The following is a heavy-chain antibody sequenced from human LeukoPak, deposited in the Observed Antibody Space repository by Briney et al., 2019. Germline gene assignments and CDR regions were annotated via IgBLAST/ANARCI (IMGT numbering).Heavy chain of an antibody. J-gene: IGHJ3*02. Sequence: PSETLSLTCTVSGGSISSYYWSWIRQPPGKGLEWIGYIYTSGSTNYNPSLKSRVTISVDTSKNQFSLKPSSVTAADTAVYYCARHKTKKYGSGGSCYPSPFDIWGQGTMVTVSS. CDR2: IYTSGST. CDR3: ARHKTKKYGSGGSCYPSPFDI. D-gene: IGHD2-15*01. CDR1: GGSISSYY. V-gene: IGHV4-4*09.